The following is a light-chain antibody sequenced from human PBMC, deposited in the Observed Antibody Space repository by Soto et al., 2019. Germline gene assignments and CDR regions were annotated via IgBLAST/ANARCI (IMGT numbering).Light chain of an antibody. J-gene: IGKJ5*01. CDR2: DAS. Sequence: EVVLTQFPATLSLSPGERATLSCRASQSINNYLAWYQQKPGQAPRLLVYDASNTATGVPARFSGSGSGTEFTLTISSLEPEDFAVYYCQQRVAWPPITFGQGTRLEIK. CDR3: QQRVAWPPIT. CDR1: QSINNY. V-gene: IGKV3-11*01.